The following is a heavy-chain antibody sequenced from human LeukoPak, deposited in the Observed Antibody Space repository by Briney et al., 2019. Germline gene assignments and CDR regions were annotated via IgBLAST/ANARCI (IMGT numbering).Heavy chain of an antibody. V-gene: IGHV1-69*13. J-gene: IGHJ4*02. D-gene: IGHD3-3*01. CDR2: IIPIFGTA. Sequence: SVKVSCKASGGTFSSYAISWVRQAPGQGLEWMGRIIPIFGTANYAQKFQGRVTITADESTSTAYMELSSLRSEDTAVYYCARDGGAAHDFWSGYLGYYFDYWGQGTLVTVSS. CDR3: ARDGGAAHDFWSGYLGYYFDY. CDR1: GGTFSSYA.